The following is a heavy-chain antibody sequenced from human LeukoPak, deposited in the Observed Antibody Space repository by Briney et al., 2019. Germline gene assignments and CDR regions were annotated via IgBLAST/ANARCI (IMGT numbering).Heavy chain of an antibody. CDR3: ARGSMVRGVISEYYYYGMDV. CDR2: IIPIFGTA. Sequence: SVKVSCKASGGTFSSYAISWVRQAPGHGLEWMGGIIPIFGTANYAQKLQSRVTITTDESTSTAYMELSSLRSEDTAVYYCARGSMVRGVISEYYYYGMDVWGQGTTVTVSS. V-gene: IGHV1-69*05. D-gene: IGHD3-10*01. J-gene: IGHJ6*02. CDR1: GGTFSSYA.